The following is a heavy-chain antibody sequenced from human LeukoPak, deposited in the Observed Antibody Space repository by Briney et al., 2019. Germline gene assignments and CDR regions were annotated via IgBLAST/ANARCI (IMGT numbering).Heavy chain of an antibody. V-gene: IGHV3-21*01. J-gene: IGHJ3*02. CDR3: ARPTGSYGFDI. CDR1: GFTFSSYW. Sequence: GGSLRLSCAASGFTFSSYWMHWVRQAPGEGLVWVSSISSSSSYIYYADSVKGRFTISRDNAKNSLYLQMNSLRVEDTALYYCARPTGSYGFDIWGQGAMVTVSS. D-gene: IGHD4-17*01. CDR2: ISSSSSYI.